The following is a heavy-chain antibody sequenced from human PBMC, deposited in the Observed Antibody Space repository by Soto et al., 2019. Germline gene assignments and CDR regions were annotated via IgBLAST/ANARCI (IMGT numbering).Heavy chain of an antibody. V-gene: IGHV4-31*03. CDR2: IYYSGST. CDR1: GGSISSGGYY. CDR3: ARDDSGWPASFDY. Sequence: QVQLQESGPGLVKPSQTLSLTCTVSGGSISSGGYYWSWIRQHPGKGLEWIGYIYYSGSTYYNPSLQSRVTISVDTSKSQCSLKLSSVTAADTAVYYCARDDSGWPASFDYWGQGTLVTVSS. J-gene: IGHJ4*02. D-gene: IGHD6-19*01.